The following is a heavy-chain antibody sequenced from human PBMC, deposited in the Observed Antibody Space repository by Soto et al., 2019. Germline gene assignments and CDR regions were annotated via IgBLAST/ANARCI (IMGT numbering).Heavy chain of an antibody. J-gene: IGHJ3*02. Sequence: SSETLSLTCTVSGGSISSSSYYWGWIRQPPGKGLEWIGGIYYSGSTYYNPSLKSRVTISVDTSKNQFSLKLSSVTAADTAVYYCATLAAAGTSGLFDIWGQGTMVT. V-gene: IGHV4-39*01. CDR2: IYYSGST. CDR3: ATLAAAGTSGLFDI. D-gene: IGHD6-13*01. CDR1: GGSISSSSYY.